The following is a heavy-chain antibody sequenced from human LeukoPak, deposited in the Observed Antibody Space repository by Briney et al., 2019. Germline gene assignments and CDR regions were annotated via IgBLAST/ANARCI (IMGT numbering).Heavy chain of an antibody. D-gene: IGHD2-2*01. J-gene: IGHJ6*03. CDR3: ARGLVPRYYYYMDV. CDR1: GYTFTGYY. Sequence: GASVKVSCKASGYTFTGYYLHWVRQAPGQGLERMGWINPNSGGTKYAQKFQGRVTMTRDTSISTAYMELNRLRSDDTAVYYCARGLVPRYYYYMDVWGKGTTVTVSS. CDR2: INPNSGGT. V-gene: IGHV1-2*02.